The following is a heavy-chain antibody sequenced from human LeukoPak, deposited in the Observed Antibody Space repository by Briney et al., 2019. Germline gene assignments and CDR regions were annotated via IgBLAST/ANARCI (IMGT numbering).Heavy chain of an antibody. D-gene: IGHD1-14*01. J-gene: IGHJ4*02. CDR2: INPKSGGT. V-gene: IGHV1-2*02. CDR1: GYTFTGYY. Sequence: ASVKVSCKASGYTFTGYYMHWMRQAPGQGLEWMGWINPKSGGTNYLQKFQGRVTMTRDTSISTAYMELSRLRSDDTDVYYCARATAENDYWGQGTLVTVSS. CDR3: ARATAENDY.